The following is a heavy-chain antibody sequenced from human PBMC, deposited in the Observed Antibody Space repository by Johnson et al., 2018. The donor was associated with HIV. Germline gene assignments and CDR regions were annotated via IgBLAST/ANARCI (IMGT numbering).Heavy chain of an antibody. CDR1: GFTFSSHG. J-gene: IGHJ3*02. Sequence: QVQLVESGGGVVQPGRSLRLSCAASGFTFSSHGMHWVRQAPGKGLEGVALISYDESNKYYEDSVKGRFTVSRDNSKNTLYLKMNNLRAVDTAVYYCAKRGRCSGGTCSTYDGILKTVGAFDIWGQGTMVTVSS. CDR2: ISYDESNK. D-gene: IGHD2-15*01. CDR3: AKRGRCSGGTCSTYDGILKTVGAFDI. V-gene: IGHV3-30*18.